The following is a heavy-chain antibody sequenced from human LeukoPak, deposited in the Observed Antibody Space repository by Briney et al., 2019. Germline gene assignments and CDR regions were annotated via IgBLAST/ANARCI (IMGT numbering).Heavy chain of an antibody. D-gene: IGHD2-15*01. CDR3: ARVVVVATYNWFDP. CDR2: IYHSGST. V-gene: IGHV4-30-2*01. J-gene: IGHJ5*02. Sequence: PSRTLSLTCAVSGGSISSGGYSWSWIRQPPGKGLEWIGYIYHSGSTYYNPSLKSRVTISVDRSKNQFSLKLSSVTAADTAVYYCARVVVVATYNWFDPWGQGTLVTASS. CDR1: GGSISSGGYS.